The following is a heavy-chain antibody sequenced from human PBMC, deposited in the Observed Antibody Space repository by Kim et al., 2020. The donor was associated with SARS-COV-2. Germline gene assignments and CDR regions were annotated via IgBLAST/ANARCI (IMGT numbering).Heavy chain of an antibody. CDR2: IYYSGST. Sequence: SETLSLTCTVSGGSISSYYWSWIRQPPGKGLEWIGYIYYSGSTNYNPSLKSRVTISVDTSKNQFSLKLSSVTAADTAVYYCARVSVGIEGGAFDIWGQGTMGTVSS. CDR3: ARVSVGIEGGAFDI. V-gene: IGHV4-59*01. CDR1: GGSISSYY. D-gene: IGHD2-21*01. J-gene: IGHJ3*02.